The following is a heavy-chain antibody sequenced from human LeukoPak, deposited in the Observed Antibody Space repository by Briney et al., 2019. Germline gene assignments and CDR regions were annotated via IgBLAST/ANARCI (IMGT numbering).Heavy chain of an antibody. V-gene: IGHV1-2*02. J-gene: IGHJ4*02. CDR3: ATFKEVYDSSGFY. D-gene: IGHD3-22*01. Sequence: ASVKVSCKASGYTFTGYYMHWVRQAPGQGLEWMGWINPNSGGTNYAQKFQGRVTMTEDTSTDTAYMELSSLRSEDTAVYYCATFKEVYDSSGFYWGQGTLVTVSS. CDR1: GYTFTGYY. CDR2: INPNSGGT.